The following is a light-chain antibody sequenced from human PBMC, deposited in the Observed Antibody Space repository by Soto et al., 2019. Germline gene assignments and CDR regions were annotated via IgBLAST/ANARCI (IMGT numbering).Light chain of an antibody. CDR3: GTWDSSLSAGV. J-gene: IGLJ3*02. V-gene: IGLV1-51*01. Sequence: QSVLTQPPSVSAAPGQKVTISCSGSDSNIGNNYVSWYQQLPGTAPKLLIYDNNKRPSGIRDRFSGSKSGTSATLGITGLQTGDEADYYCGTWDSSLSAGVFGGGTKLTVL. CDR1: DSNIGNNY. CDR2: DNN.